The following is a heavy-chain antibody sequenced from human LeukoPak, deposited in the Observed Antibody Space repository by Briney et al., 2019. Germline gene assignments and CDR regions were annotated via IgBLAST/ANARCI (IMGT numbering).Heavy chain of an antibody. CDR2: ISGSGGST. Sequence: GSLRLSCAASGFTFSSYAMSWVRQAPGKGLEWASAISGSGGSTYYADSVEGRFTISRDNSKNTLYLQMNSLRAEDTAVYYCAKVSRRITIFGVASSMDVWGQGTTVTVSS. CDR3: AKVSRRITIFGVASSMDV. J-gene: IGHJ6*02. V-gene: IGHV3-23*01. CDR1: GFTFSSYA. D-gene: IGHD3-3*01.